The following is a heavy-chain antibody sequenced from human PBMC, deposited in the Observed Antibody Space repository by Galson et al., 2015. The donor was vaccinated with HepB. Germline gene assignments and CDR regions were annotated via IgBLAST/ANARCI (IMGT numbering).Heavy chain of an antibody. CDR1: GFTFSDYY. CDR2: ISSSDRTI. D-gene: IGHD3-10*01. V-gene: IGHV3-11*01. CDR3: AHPFGEQLVPGPPGWFGGLPHYYYGMDV. J-gene: IGHJ6*02. Sequence: SLRLSCAASGFTFSDYYMSWIRQAPGKGLEWVSYISSSDRTIYYADSVKGRFTISRDNAKNSLYLQMNSLRAEDTAVYYCAHPFGEQLVPGPPGWFGGLPHYYYGMDVWGQGTTVTVSS.